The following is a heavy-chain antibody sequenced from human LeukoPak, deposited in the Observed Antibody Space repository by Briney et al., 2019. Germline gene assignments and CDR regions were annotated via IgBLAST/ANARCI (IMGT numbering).Heavy chain of an antibody. CDR3: AKDFGGGSYAFDY. D-gene: IGHD1-26*01. Sequence: PGGSLRLSCAASGFSFSNYGFDWVRQAPGKGLEWVAFIHYDESTRYYGDSVKGRFTISRDKSKNTLYLQINSLRAEDTAVYYCAKDFGGGSYAFDYWGLGTLVTVSS. V-gene: IGHV3-30*02. CDR2: IHYDESTR. CDR1: GFSFSNYG. J-gene: IGHJ4*02.